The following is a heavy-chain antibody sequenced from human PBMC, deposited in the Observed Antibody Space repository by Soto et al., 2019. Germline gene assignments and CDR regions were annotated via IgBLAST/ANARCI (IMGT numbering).Heavy chain of an antibody. CDR2: INHSGST. D-gene: IGHD5-12*01. Sequence: QVQLQQWGAGLLKPSETLSLTCAVYGGSFSGYYWSWIRQPPGKGLEWIGEINHSGSTNYNPSLNIRVTISVDTSMNEFSLKLSSVIAADTAVYYCARAGGGYDYYYYYGMDVWGQGTTVTVSS. CDR1: GGSFSGYY. V-gene: IGHV4-34*01. CDR3: ARAGGGYDYYYYYGMDV. J-gene: IGHJ6*02.